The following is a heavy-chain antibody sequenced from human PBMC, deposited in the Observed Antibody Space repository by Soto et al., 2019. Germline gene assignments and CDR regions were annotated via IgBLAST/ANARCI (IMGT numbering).Heavy chain of an antibody. CDR1: GFTFSDYY. Sequence: QVQLVESGGGLVKPGGSLRLSCAASGFTFSDYYMSWIRQAPGKGLEWVSNISSSSSYTNYADSVKGRFTISRDNAKNSLYLQMNSLRAEDTAVYYCASELRYFDWPLPSSDYWGQGTLVTVSS. CDR2: ISSSSSYT. V-gene: IGHV3-11*05. D-gene: IGHD3-9*01. J-gene: IGHJ4*02. CDR3: ASELRYFDWPLPSSDY.